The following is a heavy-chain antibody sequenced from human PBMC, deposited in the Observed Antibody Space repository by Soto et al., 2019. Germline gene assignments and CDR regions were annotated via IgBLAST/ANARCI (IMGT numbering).Heavy chain of an antibody. D-gene: IGHD2-2*02. CDR3: ARRGDEIYLNAFDI. CDR1: GGTFNTYT. V-gene: IGHV1-69*13. Sequence: SVKVSCKASGGTFNTYTFAWVRQAPGQGLEWMGGIIPIFNTATYAQKFQGRVTITADESTRTAYMEVSSLRSEDTAMYYCARRGDEIYLNAFDIWGQGTVVTVSS. J-gene: IGHJ3*02. CDR2: IIPIFNTA.